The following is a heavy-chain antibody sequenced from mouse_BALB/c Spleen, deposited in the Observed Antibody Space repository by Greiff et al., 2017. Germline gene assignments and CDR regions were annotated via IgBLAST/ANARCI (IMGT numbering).Heavy chain of an antibody. D-gene: IGHD2-1*01. CDR2: ISCYNGAT. CDR3: ARQGIYYGNYDYAMDD. V-gene: IGHV1S34*01. J-gene: IGHJ4*01. Sequence: LVKTGASVKISCKASGYSFTGYYMHWVKQSHGKSLEWIGYISCYNGATSYNQKFKGKATFTVDTSSSTAYMQFNSLTSEDSAVYYCARQGIYYGNYDYAMDDWGQGTSGTVSS. CDR1: GYSFTGYY.